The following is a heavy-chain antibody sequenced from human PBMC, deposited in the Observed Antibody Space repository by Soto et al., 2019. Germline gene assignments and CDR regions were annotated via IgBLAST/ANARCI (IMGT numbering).Heavy chain of an antibody. CDR1: GGTFSSYA. D-gene: IGHD3-3*01. J-gene: IGHJ5*02. V-gene: IGHV1-69*13. Sequence: SVKVSCKASGGTFSSYAISWVRQAPGQGLEWMGGIIPIFGTANYAQKFQGRVTITADESTSTAYMELSSLRSEDTAVYYCARVRYYDFWSGYYTWFDPWGQGTLVTVSS. CDR2: IIPIFGTA. CDR3: ARVRYYDFWSGYYTWFDP.